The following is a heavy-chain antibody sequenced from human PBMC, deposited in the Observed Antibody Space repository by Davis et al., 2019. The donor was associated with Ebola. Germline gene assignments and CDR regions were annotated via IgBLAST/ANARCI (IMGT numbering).Heavy chain of an antibody. V-gene: IGHV1-46*01. CDR2: INTSGGST. Sequence: AASVKVSCKASGGTFSSYAISWVRQAPGQGLEWMGIINTSGGSTSYAQKFQGRVTMTRDTSTSTVYMELSSLRSEDTAVYYCARVWSGSYWDYFDYWGQGTLVTVSS. J-gene: IGHJ4*02. D-gene: IGHD1-26*01. CDR1: GGTFSSYA. CDR3: ARVWSGSYWDYFDY.